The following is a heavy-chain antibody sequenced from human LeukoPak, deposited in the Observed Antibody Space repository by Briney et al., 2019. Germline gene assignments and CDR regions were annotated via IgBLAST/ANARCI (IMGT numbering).Heavy chain of an antibody. Sequence: GGSLRLSCAASGFTFSSYGMHWVRQAPGKGLEWVAVISYDGSNKYYADSVKGRFTISRDNSKNTLYLQMNSLRTEDTAVYYCAKAAFSSSLGGGGFDIWGQGTMVTVSS. CDR1: GFTFSSYG. D-gene: IGHD6-6*01. CDR3: AKAAFSSSLGGGGFDI. CDR2: ISYDGSNK. J-gene: IGHJ3*02. V-gene: IGHV3-30*18.